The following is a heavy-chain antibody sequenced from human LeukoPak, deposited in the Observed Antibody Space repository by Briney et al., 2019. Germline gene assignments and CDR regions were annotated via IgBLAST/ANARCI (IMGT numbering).Heavy chain of an antibody. D-gene: IGHD5-12*01. CDR3: AATDVSGFDTDAFDI. J-gene: IGHJ3*02. Sequence: SQTLSLTCTVSGGSISSGDHYWSWIRQPPGKGLEWIGYIYYSGSTYYNPSFKSRVTISVDTSKNQSSLKLSSVTAADTAVYYCAATDVSGFDTDAFDIWGQGTMVTVSS. CDR2: IYYSGST. CDR1: GGSISSGDHY. V-gene: IGHV4-30-4*01.